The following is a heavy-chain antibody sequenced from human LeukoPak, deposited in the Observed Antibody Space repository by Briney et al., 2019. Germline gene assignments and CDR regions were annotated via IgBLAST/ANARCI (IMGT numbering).Heavy chain of an antibody. D-gene: IGHD3-22*01. CDR1: GGSISSGDYY. Sequence: TQTLSLTCTVSGGSISSGDYYWSWIRQPPGKDLEWIGYIYYSGSTYYNPSLKSRVTISVDTSKNQFSLKLSSVTAADTAVYYCARDAPITMTVSPWGQGTLVTVSS. CDR3: ARDAPITMTVSP. CDR2: IYYSGST. V-gene: IGHV4-30-4*01. J-gene: IGHJ5*02.